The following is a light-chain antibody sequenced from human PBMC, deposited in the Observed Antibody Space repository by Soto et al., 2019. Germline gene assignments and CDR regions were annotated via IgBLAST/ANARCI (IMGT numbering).Light chain of an antibody. V-gene: IGKV1-39*01. CDR1: QSIRTY. Sequence: EIPLTLSPPALSSSVGDRVTIACRASQSIRTYLNWYQQKPGKAPKVLISATSNLQSGVPSRFSGSGSGTDFTLTISSLQPEDFATYYCQQSYSTPRTFGEGTKVDI. J-gene: IGKJ1*01. CDR2: ATS. CDR3: QQSYSTPRT.